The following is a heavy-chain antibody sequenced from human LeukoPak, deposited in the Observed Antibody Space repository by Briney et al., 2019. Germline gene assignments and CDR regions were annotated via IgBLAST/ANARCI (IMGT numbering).Heavy chain of an antibody. D-gene: IGHD5-12*01. CDR2: ISSSGSTT. Sequence: MAGGSLRLSCAASGFTFSDYYMSWIRQAPGKGLEWVSYISSSGSTTYYADSVKGRFTISRDNSKNTLYLQMNSLRAEDTAVYYCAKDETIVATIYIYYYMDVWGKGTTVTVSS. V-gene: IGHV3-11*01. CDR1: GFTFSDYY. CDR3: AKDETIVATIYIYYYMDV. J-gene: IGHJ6*03.